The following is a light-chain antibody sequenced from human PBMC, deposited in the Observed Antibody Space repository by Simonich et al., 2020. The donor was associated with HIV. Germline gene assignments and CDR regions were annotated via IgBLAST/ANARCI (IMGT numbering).Light chain of an antibody. CDR2: SNN. V-gene: IGLV1-44*01. CDR3: AAWDDSLNGVV. CDR1: TSNIGSKP. J-gene: IGLJ2*01. Sequence: QSVLTQPPSASGTPGQRVSISCSGSTSNIGSKPVNWYQQLPGTAPKLLIYSNNQRPSGVPDRFSGAKSGTSASLAIRGLQSEDEADYYCAAWDDSLNGVVFGGGTKLSVL.